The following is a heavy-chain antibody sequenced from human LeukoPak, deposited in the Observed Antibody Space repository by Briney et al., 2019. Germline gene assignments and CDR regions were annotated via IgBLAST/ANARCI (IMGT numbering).Heavy chain of an antibody. CDR1: GFTFSSYA. Sequence: GGSLRLSCAASGFTFSSYAMSWVRQAPGKGLEWVSGISDSGGSTYYADSVEGRFSISRDNSKNTLFLQMNSLRAEDTAVYSCAKSGWYESSGPLYYFDYWGQGTLVTVSS. D-gene: IGHD3-22*01. CDR3: AKSGWYESSGPLYYFDY. CDR2: ISDSGGST. V-gene: IGHV3-23*01. J-gene: IGHJ4*02.